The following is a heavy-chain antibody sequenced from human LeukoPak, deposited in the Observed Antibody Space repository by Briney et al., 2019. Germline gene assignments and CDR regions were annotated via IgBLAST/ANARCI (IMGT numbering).Heavy chain of an antibody. CDR1: GGTFSSYA. D-gene: IGHD3-10*01. V-gene: IGHV1-69*13. CDR2: IIPIFGTA. Sequence: ASVKVSCKASGGTFSSYAISWVRQAPGQGLEWMGGIIPIFGTANYAQKFQGRVTITADESTSTAYMELSSLRSEDTAVYYCARGIIGGHDFDYWGQGTLVTVSS. CDR3: ARGIIGGHDFDY. J-gene: IGHJ4*02.